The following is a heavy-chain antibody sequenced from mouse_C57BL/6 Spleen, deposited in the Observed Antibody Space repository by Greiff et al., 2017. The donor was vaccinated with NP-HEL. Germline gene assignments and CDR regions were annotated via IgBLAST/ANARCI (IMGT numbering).Heavy chain of an antibody. CDR2: ISNLAYSI. CDR1: GFTFSDYG. CDR3: ARRYYDYDYWYSDV. Sequence: EVKLVESGGGLVQPGGSLKLSCAASGFTFSDYGMAWVRQAPRKGPEWVAFISNLAYSIYYADTVTGRFTISRETASNTLYLEMSSLRSEDTAMYYCARRYYDYDYWYSDVWGTGTTVTVSS. D-gene: IGHD2-4*01. V-gene: IGHV5-15*04. J-gene: IGHJ1*03.